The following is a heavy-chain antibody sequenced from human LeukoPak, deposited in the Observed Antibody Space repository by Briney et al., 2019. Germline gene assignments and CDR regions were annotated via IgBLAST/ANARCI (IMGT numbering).Heavy chain of an antibody. Sequence: PGGSLRLSCAASGFTFSSYWMSWVRQAPGKGLEWVANIKQDGSEKYYVDSVKGRFTISRDNAKNSLYLQMNSLRAEDTAVYYCARITMVRGVIFDYWGQGTLVTVSS. V-gene: IGHV3-7*01. CDR2: IKQDGSEK. J-gene: IGHJ4*02. D-gene: IGHD3-10*01. CDR1: GFTFSSYW. CDR3: ARITMVRGVIFDY.